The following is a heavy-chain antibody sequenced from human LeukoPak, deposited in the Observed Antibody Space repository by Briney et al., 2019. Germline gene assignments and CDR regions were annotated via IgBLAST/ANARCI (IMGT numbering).Heavy chain of an antibody. V-gene: IGHV3-48*03. CDR2: ISGNGGVI. J-gene: IGHJ4*02. D-gene: IGHD1-1*01. CDR1: GFTFSKYA. CDR3: ARDPRTVRI. Sequence: GGSLRLSCAASGFTFSKYAMTWVRQAPGKVLEWLSYISGNGGVIQYADSVKGRFTISRDNAKNLLYLQMDSLRVEDTAIYYCARDPRTVRIWGQGTLVTVSS.